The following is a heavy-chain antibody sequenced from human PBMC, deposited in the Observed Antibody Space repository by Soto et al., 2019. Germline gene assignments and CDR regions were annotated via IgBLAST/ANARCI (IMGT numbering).Heavy chain of an antibody. V-gene: IGHV4-34*01. CDR3: GRHANAHSASSCYHHDAFDI. Sequence: VQLQQWGAGLLKPSETLSLTCAVYGGSFSDYYWSWIRLIPGKGLELIGEINYNGVDNYNPSLKSLVTMSADTSKNKFSVKMRFVTAADAYLYYCGRHANAHSASSCYHHDAFDIWGQGRKVTVSS. D-gene: IGHD3-22*01. J-gene: IGHJ3*02. CDR1: GGSFSDYY. CDR2: INYNGVD.